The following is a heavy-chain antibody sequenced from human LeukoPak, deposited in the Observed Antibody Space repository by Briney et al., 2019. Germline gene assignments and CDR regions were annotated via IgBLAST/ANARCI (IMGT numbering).Heavy chain of an antibody. D-gene: IGHD3-16*01. J-gene: IGHJ5*02. CDR2: IYYSGST. CDR3: ARRWEVWGSYPSYFDP. Sequence: SETLSLTCTFSDGSISTNGYYWGWIRQPPGKGLEWIGSIYYSGSTYFNPSLKSRVTISIDMSKNQFSLKLSSVTAADTAVYYCARRWEVWGSYPSYFDPWGQGTLVTVSS. V-gene: IGHV4-39*01. CDR1: DGSISTNGYY.